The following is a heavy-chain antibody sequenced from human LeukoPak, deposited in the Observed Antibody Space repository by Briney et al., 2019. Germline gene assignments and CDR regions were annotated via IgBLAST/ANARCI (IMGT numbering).Heavy chain of an antibody. CDR1: GGSISSSSYY. D-gene: IGHD1-26*01. CDR3: ARGHTYSGSYFTE. J-gene: IGHJ4*02. CDR2: IYYSGST. Sequence: SETLSLTCTVSGGSISSSSYYWGWIRQPPGKGLEWIGSIYYSGSTYYNPSLKSRVTISVDTSKNQFSLKLSSVTAAVTAVYYCARGHTYSGSYFTEWGQGTLVTVSS. V-gene: IGHV4-39*01.